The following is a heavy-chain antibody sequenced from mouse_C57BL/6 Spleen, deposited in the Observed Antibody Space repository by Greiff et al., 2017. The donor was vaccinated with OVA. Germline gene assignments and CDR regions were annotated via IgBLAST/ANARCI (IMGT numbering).Heavy chain of an antibody. CDR3: AKKGYGSSFAMDY. CDR2: LWRGGST. V-gene: IGHV2-5*01. Sequence: QVQLKESGPGLVQPSQSLSITCTVSGFSLTSYGVHWVRQSPGKGLEWLGVLWRGGSTDYNAAFMSRLSITQDNSKSHVFFKMNSMQADDTAIYYCAKKGYGSSFAMDYWGQGTSVTVSS. J-gene: IGHJ4*01. D-gene: IGHD1-1*01. CDR1: GFSLTSYG.